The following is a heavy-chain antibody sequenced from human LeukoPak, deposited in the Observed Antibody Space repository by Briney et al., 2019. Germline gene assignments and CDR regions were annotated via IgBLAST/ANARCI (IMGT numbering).Heavy chain of an antibody. J-gene: IGHJ3*01. Sequence: GGSLRLSCAASGFTFSSYWMHWVRQAPGKGLVWVSRINTDGSSTSYADSVKGRFTISRDNAKNTLYLQMNSLRAEDTAVYFCARGCTSTSCYQVPLWGQGTMVTVSS. CDR3: ARGCTSTSCYQVPL. CDR2: INTDGSST. CDR1: GFTFSSYW. V-gene: IGHV3-74*01. D-gene: IGHD2-2*01.